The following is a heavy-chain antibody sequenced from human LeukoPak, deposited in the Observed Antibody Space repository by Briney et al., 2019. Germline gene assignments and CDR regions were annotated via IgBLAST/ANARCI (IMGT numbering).Heavy chain of an antibody. Sequence: GGSLRLSCAASGFTFDDYAMHWVRHAPGKGLEWVSGISWNSGSIGYADSVKGRFTISRDNAKNSLYLQMNSLRAEDTALYYCARGYSGSYSYFDYWGQGTLVTVSS. CDR1: GFTFDDYA. D-gene: IGHD1-26*01. V-gene: IGHV3-9*01. CDR2: ISWNSGSI. CDR3: ARGYSGSYSYFDY. J-gene: IGHJ4*02.